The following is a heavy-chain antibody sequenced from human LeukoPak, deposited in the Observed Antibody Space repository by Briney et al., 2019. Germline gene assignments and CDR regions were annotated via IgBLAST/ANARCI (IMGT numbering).Heavy chain of an antibody. CDR3: ARDRMGSGYYGMDV. CDR1: GFTVSSNY. V-gene: IGHV3-66*01. D-gene: IGHD2-15*01. Sequence: PGGSLRLSCAASGFTVSSNYMSWVRQAPGKGLEWVSVIYSGGNTYYADSVKGRFTISRDNSKNTLYLQMNSLRAEDTAVYYCARDRMGSGYYGMDVWGQGTTVTVSS. J-gene: IGHJ6*02. CDR2: IYSGGNT.